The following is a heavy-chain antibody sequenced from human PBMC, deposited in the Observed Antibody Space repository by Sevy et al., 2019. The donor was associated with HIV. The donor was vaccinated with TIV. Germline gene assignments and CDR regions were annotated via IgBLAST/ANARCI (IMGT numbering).Heavy chain of an antibody. CDR2: ISGSGTRT. CDR1: GFSFDSYG. J-gene: IGHJ6*03. D-gene: IGHD3-22*01. CDR3: AKGGGGHYDPDEIGYYFYYYNMDV. V-gene: IGHV3-23*01. Sequence: GGSLRLSCAVSGFSFDSYGMTWVRQAPGKGLEWVSGISGSGTRTYYADSVKGRFSISRDNSKNRLYLQMNSRRSEDPAFCYCAKGGGGHYDPDEIGYYFYYYNMDVWGKGTTVTVSS.